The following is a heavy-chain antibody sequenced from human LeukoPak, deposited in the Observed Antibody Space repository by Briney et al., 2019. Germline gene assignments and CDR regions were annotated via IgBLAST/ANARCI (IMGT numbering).Heavy chain of an antibody. V-gene: IGHV4-59*12. Sequence: SETLSLTCTVSGGSISSYYWSWIRQPPGKGLEWIGYIYYSGSTNYNPSLKSRVTISVDTSKNQFSLKLSSVTAADTAVYYCARDRPGYSSGWDVDWGQGTLVTVSS. J-gene: IGHJ4*02. D-gene: IGHD6-19*01. CDR1: GGSISSYY. CDR2: IYYSGST. CDR3: ARDRPGYSSGWDVD.